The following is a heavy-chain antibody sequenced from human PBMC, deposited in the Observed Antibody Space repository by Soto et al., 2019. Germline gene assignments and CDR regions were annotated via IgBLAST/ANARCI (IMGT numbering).Heavy chain of an antibody. CDR1: GGSFSGYY. Sequence: SETLSLTCAVYGGSFSGYYWSWIRQPPGKGLEWIGEINHSGSTNYNPSLKSRVTISVDTSKNQFSLKLSSVTAADTAVYYCARGLSMITFRRSYPSWFDPWGQGTLVTVS. CDR2: INHSGST. D-gene: IGHD3-16*01. V-gene: IGHV4-34*01. J-gene: IGHJ5*02. CDR3: ARGLSMITFRRSYPSWFDP.